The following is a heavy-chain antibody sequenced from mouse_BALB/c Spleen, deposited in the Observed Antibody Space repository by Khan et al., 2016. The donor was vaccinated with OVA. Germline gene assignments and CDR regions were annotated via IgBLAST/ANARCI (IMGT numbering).Heavy chain of an antibody. CDR2: ISYSGRT. CDR1: GYSITSDSA. Sequence: EVQLQESGPGLVRPSQSLSLTCTVTGYSITSDSAWNWIRQFPENKLEWMGYISYSGRTSYNPSLKNRISITRDTSKTPFFLQLNSLTTEDTATFYCARSVTITTVVATDFDFWGPDTTLTVSS. J-gene: IGHJ2*01. D-gene: IGHD1-1*01. CDR3: ARSVTITTVVATDFDF. V-gene: IGHV3-2*02.